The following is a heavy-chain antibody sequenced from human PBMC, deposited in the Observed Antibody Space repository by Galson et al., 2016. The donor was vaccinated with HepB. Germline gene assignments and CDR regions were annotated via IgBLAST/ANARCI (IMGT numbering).Heavy chain of an antibody. CDR2: INLNSGGT. CDR3: AREVRDGNNHDFDF. Sequence: SVKVSFKASGFIFTVYYMHWVRQAPGQGLEWMGRINLNSGGTDHAQKFQGRVTMTRDTSISTAYMELNRLTSDDTAMYYCAREVRDGNNHDFDFWGQGTQVTVSS. J-gene: IGHJ4*02. CDR1: GFIFTVYY. D-gene: IGHD5-24*01. V-gene: IGHV1-2*06.